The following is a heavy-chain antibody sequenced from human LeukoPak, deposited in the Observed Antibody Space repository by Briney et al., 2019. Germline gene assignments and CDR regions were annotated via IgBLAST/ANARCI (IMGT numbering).Heavy chain of an antibody. CDR3: ARGESGYYIFPDY. D-gene: IGHD3-3*01. J-gene: IGHJ4*02. V-gene: IGHV4-61*02. Sequence: PSETLSLTCTVSDGSISSGSYYWSWIRQPAGKGLEWIGRIYSSGSTNYNPSLKSRVTISVDTSKNQFSLKLSSVTAVDTAVYYCARGESGYYIFPDYWGQGTLVTVSS. CDR2: IYSSGST. CDR1: DGSISSGSYY.